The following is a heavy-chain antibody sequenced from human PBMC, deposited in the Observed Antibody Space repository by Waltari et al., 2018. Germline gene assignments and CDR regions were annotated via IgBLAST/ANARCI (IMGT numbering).Heavy chain of an antibody. CDR1: GGSISSYH. CDR2: IYYSGST. J-gene: IGHJ4*02. Sequence: QVQLQESGPGLVKPSETLSLTCTVSGGSISSYHWSWIRQPPGKGLEWIGYIYYSGSTNDNPSLKSRVTISVDTSKNQFSLKLSSVTAADTAVYYCARGNEGDYFDYWGQGTLVTVSS. CDR3: ARGNEGDYFDY. D-gene: IGHD1-1*01. V-gene: IGHV4-59*01.